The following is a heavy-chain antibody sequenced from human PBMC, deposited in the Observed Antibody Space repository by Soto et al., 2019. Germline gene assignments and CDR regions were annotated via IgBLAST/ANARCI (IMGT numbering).Heavy chain of an antibody. CDR1: GGTFTSYA. Sequence: QVQLVQSGAEVKKPGSSVKVSCKASGGTFTSYAISWVRQAPGQGLAWVGGIIPIFGTADYAQKFQGRVTITADESTSTAYMELSSLRSEDTAVYYCATMKGGYQSYYYGMDVCGQGTTVTVSS. J-gene: IGHJ6*02. CDR2: IIPIFGTA. D-gene: IGHD3-16*02. V-gene: IGHV1-69*12. CDR3: ATMKGGYQSYYYGMDV.